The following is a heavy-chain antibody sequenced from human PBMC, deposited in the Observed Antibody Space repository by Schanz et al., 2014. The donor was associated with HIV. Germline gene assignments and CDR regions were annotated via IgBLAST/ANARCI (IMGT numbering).Heavy chain of an antibody. CDR3: AKIRGTRGAYDGMDV. CDR1: GFNFNSYG. J-gene: IGHJ6*02. CDR2: ISYDGTKK. Sequence: QEQLVESGGGVVQPGRSLRLSCVASGFNFNSYGMHWVRQAPGKGLEWVAVISYDGTKKHYADSVKGRFTISRDNSKNTMFLQMNSLRVEDTAIYYCAKIRGTRGAYDGMDVWGQGTTVTVSS. V-gene: IGHV3-30*18. D-gene: IGHD3-10*01.